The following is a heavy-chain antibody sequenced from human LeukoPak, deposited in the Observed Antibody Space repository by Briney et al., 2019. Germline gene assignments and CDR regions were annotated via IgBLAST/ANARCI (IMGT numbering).Heavy chain of an antibody. CDR1: GFSVSNNY. V-gene: IGHV3-53*01. CDR3: ARLLTLNYYFDY. D-gene: IGHD3-16*01. CDR2: IYSRGGT. Sequence: GGSLRLSCAVSGFSVSNNYMNCVRQAPGKGLEWVSLIYSRGGTSCADSVKGRFTISRDSSKNTLYLQMNSLRAEDTAVYYCARLLTLNYYFDYWGQGTLVTVSS. J-gene: IGHJ4*02.